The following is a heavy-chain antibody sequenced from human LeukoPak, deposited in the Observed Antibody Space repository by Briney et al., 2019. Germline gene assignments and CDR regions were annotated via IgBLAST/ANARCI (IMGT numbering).Heavy chain of an antibody. D-gene: IGHD2-2*01. CDR2: IHHSGST. J-gene: IGHJ3*02. V-gene: IGHV4-4*02. CDR3: ARSLIVVVPAASDAFDI. CDR1: GASVSSSNW. Sequence: SETLSLTCAVSGASVSSSNWWMWVRQPPKKGLERIGEIHHSGSTNYNPSLKSRVTISVDTSKNQFSLKLSSVTAADTAVYYCARSLIVVVPAASDAFDIWGQGTMVTVSS.